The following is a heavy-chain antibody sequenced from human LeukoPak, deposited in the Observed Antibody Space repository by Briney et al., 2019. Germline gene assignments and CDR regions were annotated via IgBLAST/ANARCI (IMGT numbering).Heavy chain of an antibody. CDR1: GYTFTGYY. J-gene: IGHJ4*02. V-gene: IGHV1-2*02. Sequence: ASVKVSCKASGYTFTGYYMHWVRQAPGQGLEWMGWINPNSGGTNYAQKFQGRVTITRYTSASTAYMELSSLRSEDTAVYYCARSYIVVVPAVYFDYWGQGTLVTVSS. CDR3: ARSYIVVVPAVYFDY. D-gene: IGHD2-2*01. CDR2: INPNSGGT.